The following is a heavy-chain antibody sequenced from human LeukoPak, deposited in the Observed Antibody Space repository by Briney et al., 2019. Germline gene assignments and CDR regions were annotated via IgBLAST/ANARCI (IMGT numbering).Heavy chain of an antibody. D-gene: IGHD2-2*01. CDR3: SAIYGTRHF. Sequence: PGGSLRLSCAASGFTFSSYGMHWVRQAPGKGLEWVSVIWYDGTNKYYADSVKGRFTISRDNSKNTLYLQMNSLRAEDTAVYYCSAIYGTRHFWGQGTLVTVSS. J-gene: IGHJ4*02. CDR1: GFTFSSYG. V-gene: IGHV3-33*01. CDR2: IWYDGTNK.